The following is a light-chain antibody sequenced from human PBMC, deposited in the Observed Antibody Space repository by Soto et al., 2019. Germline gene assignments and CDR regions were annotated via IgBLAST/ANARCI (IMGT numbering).Light chain of an antibody. V-gene: IGKV3D-20*02. CDR3: QQRCNWPLT. Sequence: EIVLTQSPGTLSLSPGERASLTCRASQTVSSNYLAWFQQRPGQAPRLLISGASSRATGIPDRFSGSGSGTDFTLTISSLEPEDFAVYYCQQRCNWPLTFGQGTKVDIK. CDR1: QTVSSNY. J-gene: IGKJ1*01. CDR2: GAS.